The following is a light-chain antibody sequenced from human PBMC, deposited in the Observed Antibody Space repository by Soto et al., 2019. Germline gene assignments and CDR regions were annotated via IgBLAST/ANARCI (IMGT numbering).Light chain of an antibody. CDR1: QTISRY. V-gene: IGKV1-39*01. CDR2: AAS. J-gene: IGKJ3*01. Sequence: DIQMTQSPSSLCASVGDRITVTCRASQTISRYVNWYQQKPGQAPKLLIYAASSLQTGVPSRFGGSGSGTDFTLTISSLQPEDFATYYCQQTYSAPFTFGPGTKVDIK. CDR3: QQTYSAPFT.